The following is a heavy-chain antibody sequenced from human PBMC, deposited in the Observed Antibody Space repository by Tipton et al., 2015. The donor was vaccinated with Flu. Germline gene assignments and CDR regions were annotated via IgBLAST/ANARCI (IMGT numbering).Heavy chain of an antibody. CDR3: ARVDSSRGYYGMDV. CDR2: ISSSGSTI. CDR1: GFTFSSYE. Sequence: SLRLSCAASGFTFSSYEMNWVRQAPGKGLEWVSYISSSGSTIYYADSVKGRFTISRDNAKNSLYLQMNSLRAEDTAVYYCARVDSSRGYYGMDVWGQGTTVTVSS. V-gene: IGHV3-48*03. J-gene: IGHJ6*02. D-gene: IGHD6-13*01.